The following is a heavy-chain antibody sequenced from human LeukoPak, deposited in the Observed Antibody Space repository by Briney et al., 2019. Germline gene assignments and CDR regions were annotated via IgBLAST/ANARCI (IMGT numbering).Heavy chain of an antibody. V-gene: IGHV3-7*01. J-gene: IGHJ4*02. CDR1: GFTFSSYW. Sequence: AGGSLRLSCAASGFTFSSYWMSWVRQAPGEGLEWVANIKQDGSEKYYVDSVKGRFTISRDNAKNSLYLQMNSLRAEDTAVYYCARVVSDWNLGFDYWGQGTLVTVSS. CDR3: ARVVSDWNLGFDY. CDR2: IKQDGSEK. D-gene: IGHD1-1*01.